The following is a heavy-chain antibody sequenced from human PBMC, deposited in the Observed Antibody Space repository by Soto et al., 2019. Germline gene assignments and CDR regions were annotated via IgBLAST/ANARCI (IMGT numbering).Heavy chain of an antibody. D-gene: IGHD3-10*01. J-gene: IGHJ4*02. CDR3: ARGRYGAY. CDR2: ISAHNGNT. Sequence: QVHLVQSGAEVKKPGASVKVSCKASGYTFTSYGITWVRQAPGQGLEWMGWISAHNGNTAYAQKLQGRVIVTRDTSTSTAHMELRSLRSDDTAVYYCARGRYGAYWGQGALVTVSS. CDR1: GYTFTSYG. V-gene: IGHV1-18*01.